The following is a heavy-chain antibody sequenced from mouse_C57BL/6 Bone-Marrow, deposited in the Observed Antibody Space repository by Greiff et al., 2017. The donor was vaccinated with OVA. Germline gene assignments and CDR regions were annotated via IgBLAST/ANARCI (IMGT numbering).Heavy chain of an antibody. CDR2: IYPSDSET. CDR1: GYTFTSYW. Sequence: QVHVKQPGAELVRPGSSVKLSCKASGYTFTSYWMDWVKQRPGQGLEWIGNIYPSDSETHYNQKFKDKATLTVDKSSSTAYMQLSSLTSEDSAVYYCARDPVVDWYFDVWGTGTTVTVSS. D-gene: IGHD1-1*01. V-gene: IGHV1-61*01. J-gene: IGHJ1*03. CDR3: ARDPVVDWYFDV.